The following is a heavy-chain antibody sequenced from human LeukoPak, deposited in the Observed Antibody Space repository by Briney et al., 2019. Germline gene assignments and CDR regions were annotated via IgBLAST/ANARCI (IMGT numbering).Heavy chain of an antibody. CDR1: GYSFTSYW. CDR3: ARLSYGSGSYFLTRLDY. Sequence: GESLKISFKGSGYSFTSYWIGWVRQMPGKGLEWMGIIYPGDSDTRYSPSFQGQVTISADKSISTAYLQWSSLKASDTAMYYCARLSYGSGSYFLTRLDYWGQGTLVTVSS. V-gene: IGHV5-51*01. CDR2: IYPGDSDT. D-gene: IGHD3-10*01. J-gene: IGHJ4*02.